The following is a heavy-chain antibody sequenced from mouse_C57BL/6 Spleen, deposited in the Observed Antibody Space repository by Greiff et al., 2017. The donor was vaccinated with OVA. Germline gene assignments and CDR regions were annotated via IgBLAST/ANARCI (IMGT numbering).Heavy chain of an antibody. CDR3: ARSYGNSRFAY. D-gene: IGHD2-1*01. J-gene: IGHJ3*01. V-gene: IGHV1-54*01. CDR2: INPGSGGT. CDR1: GYAFTNYL. Sequence: VQGVESGAELVRPGTSVKVSCKASGYAFTNYLIEWVKQRPGQGLEWIGVINPGSGGTNYNEKFKGKATLTADKSSSTAYMQLSSLTSEDSAVYFCARSYGNSRFAYWGQGTLVTVSA.